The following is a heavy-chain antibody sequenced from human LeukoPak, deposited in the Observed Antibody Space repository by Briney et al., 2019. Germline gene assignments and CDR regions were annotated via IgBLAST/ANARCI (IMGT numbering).Heavy chain of an antibody. J-gene: IGHJ4*02. Sequence: GGSLRLSRAASGFTFSSYWMHWVRQAPGKGLVWVSRIKTDGRSTSYADSVKGRFTISRDNAKNTLYLQMNSLRAEDTAVYYCARKRDGAYDFDYWGQGTLVTVSS. CDR1: GFTFSSYW. V-gene: IGHV3-74*01. CDR3: ARKRDGAYDFDY. D-gene: IGHD5-24*01. CDR2: IKTDGRST.